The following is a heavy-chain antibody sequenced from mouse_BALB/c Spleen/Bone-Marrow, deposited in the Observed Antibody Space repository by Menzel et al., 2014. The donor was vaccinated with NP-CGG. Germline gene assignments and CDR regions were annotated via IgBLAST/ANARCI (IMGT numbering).Heavy chain of an antibody. CDR2: IHPNSGNT. Sequence: CVNGRAGSSVKMVFKASWFTFTHAWMQGAKRRRGQSPEWNGEIHPNSGNTNYNEKFKGKATLTVDTSSSTAYVDLSSLTSEDSAVYSCASHHRYAYYFDYWGQGTTLPASS. V-gene: IGHV1S130*01. CDR3: ASHHRYAYYFDY. D-gene: IGHD2-14*01. CDR1: WFTFTHAW. J-gene: IGHJ2*01.